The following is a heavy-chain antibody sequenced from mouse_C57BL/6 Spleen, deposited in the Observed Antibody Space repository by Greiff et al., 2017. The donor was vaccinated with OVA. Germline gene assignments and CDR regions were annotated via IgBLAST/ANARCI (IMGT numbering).Heavy chain of an antibody. CDR3: ARALLRSWFAY. CDR2: ISSGSGTI. V-gene: IGHV5-17*01. CDR1: GFTFSDYG. Sequence: EVKLQESGGGLVKPGGSLKLSCAASGFTFSDYGMHWVRQAPEKGLEWVAYISSGSGTIYYADTVKGRFTISRDNAKNTLFLQLTSLRSEDTAMYYCARALLRSWFAYWGQGTLVTVSA. D-gene: IGHD1-1*01. J-gene: IGHJ3*01.